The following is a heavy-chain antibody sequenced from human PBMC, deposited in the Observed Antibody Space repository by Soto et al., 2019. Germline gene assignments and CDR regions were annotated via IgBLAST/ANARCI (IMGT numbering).Heavy chain of an antibody. Sequence: GGSLRLSCAASGFTFSDYYMSWIRQAPGKGLEWVSYISSISGYTNYADSVKGRFTISRDNAKNSLYLQMNSLRVEDTAVYYCARRMIGGLYDAFDIWGQGTMVTVSS. D-gene: IGHD3-16*01. CDR1: GFTFSDYY. J-gene: IGHJ3*02. CDR3: ARRMIGGLYDAFDI. V-gene: IGHV3-11*06. CDR2: ISSISGYT.